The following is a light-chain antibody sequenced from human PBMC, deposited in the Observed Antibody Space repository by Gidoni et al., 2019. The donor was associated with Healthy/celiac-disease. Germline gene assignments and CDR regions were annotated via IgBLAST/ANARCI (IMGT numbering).Light chain of an antibody. J-gene: IGKJ2*01. CDR3: QQYGSSYT. CDR1: QSVSSSY. V-gene: IGKV3-20*01. Sequence: EIVLTQSPGTLSLSPGERDTLSCSASQSVSSSYLTCYQQKPGQAPRLVIYGASSMATGIPDRFSGSGSGTDFTLSISRLEPEDFAVYYCQQYGSSYTFGQGTKLEIK. CDR2: GAS.